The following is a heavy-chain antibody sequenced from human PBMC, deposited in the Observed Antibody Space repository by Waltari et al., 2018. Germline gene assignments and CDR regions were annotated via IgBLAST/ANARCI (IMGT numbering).Heavy chain of an antibody. J-gene: IGHJ4*02. CDR1: GYTFTSYY. CDR2: NNPSGGST. Sequence: VQLVQSGAEVKKPGASVKVSCKASGYTFTSYYMLWVRQAPGQGLEWMGINNPSGGSTSYANKFQGRVTMTRDTATRTVDMVLRSLRSEDTAVYYCAGEVNGITTDDYVDDWGQGTLVTVSS. D-gene: IGHD1-7*01. CDR3: AGEVNGITTDDYVDD. V-gene: IGHV1-46*01.